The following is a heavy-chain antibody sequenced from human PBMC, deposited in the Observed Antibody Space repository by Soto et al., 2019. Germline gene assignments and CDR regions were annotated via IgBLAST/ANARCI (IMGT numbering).Heavy chain of an antibody. V-gene: IGHV4-31*03. D-gene: IGHD3-3*01. J-gene: IGHJ4*02. CDR1: GGSISSGGYY. Sequence: PSETLSLTCTVSGGSISSGGYYWSWIRQHPGKGLEWIGYIYYSGSTYYNPSLKSRVTISVDTSKNQFSLKLSSVTAADTAVYDCARSRGYYDFWSGSGTLDYWGQGTLVTVSS. CDR2: IYYSGST. CDR3: ARSRGYYDFWSGSGTLDY.